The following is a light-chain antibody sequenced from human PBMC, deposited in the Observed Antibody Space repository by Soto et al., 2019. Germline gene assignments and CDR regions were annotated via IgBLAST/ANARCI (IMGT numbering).Light chain of an antibody. Sequence: DIQMTQSTSALSGSVGDRVTITCRARQGISNYLAWYQQKPGKVPKLLIYAASTLQSGVPSRFSGSGSGTDFTLTISSLKPEDVATYYCQKYNSAPLTFGQGTKVDIK. CDR3: QKYNSAPLT. CDR1: QGISNY. V-gene: IGKV1-27*01. J-gene: IGKJ1*01. CDR2: AAS.